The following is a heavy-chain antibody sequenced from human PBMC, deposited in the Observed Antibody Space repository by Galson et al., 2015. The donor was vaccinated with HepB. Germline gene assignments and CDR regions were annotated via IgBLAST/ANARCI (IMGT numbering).Heavy chain of an antibody. CDR1: GFTFSTYV. CDR3: AKCESTATTRWFDP. V-gene: IGHV3-23*01. J-gene: IGHJ5*02. D-gene: IGHD4-17*01. CDR2: ISGNGDST. Sequence: SLRLSCAASGFTFSTYVMTWVRQAPGKGLEWVSTISGNGDSTYYADSVEGRFTISRDNSKNTLYLQMNSLRAEDTALYYCAKCESTATTRWFDPWGQGTLVTVSS.